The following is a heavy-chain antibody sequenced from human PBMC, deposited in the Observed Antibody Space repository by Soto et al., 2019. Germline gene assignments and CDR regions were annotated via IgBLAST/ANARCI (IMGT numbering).Heavy chain of an antibody. J-gene: IGHJ5*02. D-gene: IGHD2-2*01. CDR3: AREEGYCISTSCYLNRFDP. CDR1: GGSFSGYY. V-gene: IGHV4-34*01. CDR2: INHSGST. Sequence: PSETLSLTCAVYGGSFSGYYWTWIRQPQGKGLEWIGEINHSGSTSYNPSLKSRVTISVDTSKNQFSLKLSSVTAADTAVYYCAREEGYCISTSCYLNRFDPWGQGTLVTVSS.